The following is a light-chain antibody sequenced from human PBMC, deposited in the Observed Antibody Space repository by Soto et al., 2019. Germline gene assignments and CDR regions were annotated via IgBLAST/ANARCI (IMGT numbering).Light chain of an antibody. CDR1: SSDVGYYNY. CDR3: SSYTSSSTLV. Sequence: QSALTQPASVSGSPGQSITISRTGTSSDVGYYNYVSWYQHHPGKAPKLMIYDVSNRPSGVSNRFSGSKSGNTASLTISGLQAEDEADYYCSSYTSSSTLVFGGGTKLTVL. V-gene: IGLV2-14*03. J-gene: IGLJ2*01. CDR2: DVS.